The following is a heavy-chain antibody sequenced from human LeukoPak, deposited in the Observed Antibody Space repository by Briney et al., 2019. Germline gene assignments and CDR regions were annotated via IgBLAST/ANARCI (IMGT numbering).Heavy chain of an antibody. CDR3: ARGSGDYQFWFDP. D-gene: IGHD4-17*01. J-gene: IGHJ5*02. Sequence: SETLSLTCAVYGGSFSGYYWSWIRQPPGKGLEWIGEINHSGSTNYNPSLKSRVTISVDTSKNQFSLKLSSVTAADTAVHYCARGSGDYQFWFDPWGQGTLVTVSS. V-gene: IGHV4-34*01. CDR1: GGSFSGYY. CDR2: INHSGST.